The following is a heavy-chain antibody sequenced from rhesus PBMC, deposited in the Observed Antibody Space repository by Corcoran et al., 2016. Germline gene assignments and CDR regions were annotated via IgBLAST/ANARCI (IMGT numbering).Heavy chain of an antibody. Sequence: QVQLQESGPGVVKPSVTLSLTCAVSGGSNSDSYRWSWIRQPPGKGREWIGFIYYSNTSTNYDPSLKSRVTISKATAKNQFSLKLSSVTAADTAVYYCARDSLTIFGVVILDYWGQGVLVTVSS. D-gene: IGHD3-3*01. V-gene: IGHV4S10*01. CDR1: GGSNSDSYR. J-gene: IGHJ4*01. CDR3: ARDSLTIFGVVILDY. CDR2: IYYSNTST.